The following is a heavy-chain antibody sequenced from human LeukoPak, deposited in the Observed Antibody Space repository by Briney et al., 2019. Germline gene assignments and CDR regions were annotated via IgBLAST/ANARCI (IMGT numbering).Heavy chain of an antibody. Sequence: TGGSLRLSCAASGFTVSNNYMSWVRQAPGKGLERVSITYSDSNTNYADSVKGRFTISRDTSQNTLSLQMNSLRAEDTAVYYCVRKNRDFNAAFDIWGQGTVVTVSS. CDR2: TYSDSNT. CDR3: VRKNRDFNAAFDI. V-gene: IGHV3-53*01. CDR1: GFTVSNNY. J-gene: IGHJ3*02. D-gene: IGHD2-21*02.